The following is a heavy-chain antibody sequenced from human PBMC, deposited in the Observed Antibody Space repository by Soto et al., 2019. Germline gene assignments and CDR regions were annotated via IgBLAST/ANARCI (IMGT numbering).Heavy chain of an antibody. CDR3: ARHGDGYSSIIYYYYGMDV. D-gene: IGHD2-15*01. Sequence: GESLKISCKASGNSFNTYYIAWVRQMPGQGLEWMGIIYVGDSDARYSPSFQGQVAFSADKSISTAYLHWSSLKAPDTAMYYCARHGDGYSSIIYYYYGMDVWGQGTTVTVSS. CDR1: GNSFNTYY. J-gene: IGHJ6*02. CDR2: IYVGDSDA. V-gene: IGHV5-51*01.